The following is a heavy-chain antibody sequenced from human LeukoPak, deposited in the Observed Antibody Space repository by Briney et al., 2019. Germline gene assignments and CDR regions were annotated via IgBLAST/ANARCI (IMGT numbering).Heavy chain of an antibody. D-gene: IGHD3-3*01. J-gene: IGHJ6*03. CDR1: GFTVNRKY. Sequence: PGGSLRLSCEASGFTVNRKYMNWVRQAPGKGLEWVSVIYSGGTTYYATTVKGRFTITRNNSKNTLNIQMNSLRAEDTAVYYCARVITTFGVVDVDYYMDVWGKGTTVTVSS. CDR2: IYSGGTT. V-gene: IGHV3-66*02. CDR3: ARVITTFGVVDVDYYMDV.